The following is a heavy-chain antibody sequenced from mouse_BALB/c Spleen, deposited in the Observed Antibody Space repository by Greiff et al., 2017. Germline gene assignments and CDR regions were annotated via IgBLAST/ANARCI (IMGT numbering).Heavy chain of an antibody. V-gene: IGHV1S135*01. Sequence: EVQLQQSGPELVKPGASVKISCKTSGYTFTEYTMHWVKQSHGKSLEWIGYIDPYNGGTSYNQKFKGKATLTVDKSSSTAFMHLNSLTSEDSAVYYCARRWDYYAMDYWGQGTSVTVSS. J-gene: IGHJ4*01. CDR2: IDPYNGGT. D-gene: IGHD2-3*01. CDR3: ARRWDYYAMDY. CDR1: GYTFTEYT.